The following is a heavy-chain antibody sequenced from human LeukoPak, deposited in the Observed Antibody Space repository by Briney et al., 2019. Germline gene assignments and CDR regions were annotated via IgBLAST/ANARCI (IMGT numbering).Heavy chain of an antibody. V-gene: IGHV4-39*07. J-gene: IGHJ2*01. Sequence: SETLSLTCTVSGGSISSSSYYWGWIRQPPGKGLEWIGSIYYSGSTYYNPSLKSRVTISVDRSKNQFSLKLSSVTAADTAVYYCARVTTVRYWYFDLWGRGTLVTVSS. CDR2: IYYSGST. D-gene: IGHD4-17*01. CDR1: GGSISSSSYY. CDR3: ARVTTVRYWYFDL.